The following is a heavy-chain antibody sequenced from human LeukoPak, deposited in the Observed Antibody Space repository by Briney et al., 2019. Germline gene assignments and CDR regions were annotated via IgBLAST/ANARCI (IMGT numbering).Heavy chain of an antibody. Sequence: SETLSLTCTVSGGSISSYYWSWIRQPPGKGLEWIGYIYYSGGTNYNPSLKSRVTISVDTSKNQFSLKLSSVTAADTAVYYCARDAGGAAAGAGLDYWGQGTLVTVSS. V-gene: IGHV4-59*01. J-gene: IGHJ4*02. CDR1: GGSISSYY. D-gene: IGHD6-13*01. CDR3: ARDAGGAAAGAGLDY. CDR2: IYYSGGT.